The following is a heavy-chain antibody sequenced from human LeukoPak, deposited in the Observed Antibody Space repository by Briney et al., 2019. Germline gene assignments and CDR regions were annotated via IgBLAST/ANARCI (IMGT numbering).Heavy chain of an antibody. CDR2: IGSSSSYI. Sequence: GGSLRLSCAASGFTFSSYSMNWVRQAPGKGLEWVSSIGSSSSYIYYADSVKGRFTISRDNAKNSLYLQMNSLRAEDTAVYYCARDRSSRVVVPAVKQVSAYWGQGTLVTVSS. D-gene: IGHD2-2*01. J-gene: IGHJ4*02. V-gene: IGHV3-21*01. CDR1: GFTFSSYS. CDR3: ARDRSSRVVVPAVKQVSAY.